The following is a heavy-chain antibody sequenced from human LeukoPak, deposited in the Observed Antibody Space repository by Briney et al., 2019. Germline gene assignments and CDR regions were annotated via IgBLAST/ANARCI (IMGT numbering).Heavy chain of an antibody. V-gene: IGHV3-21*01. Sequence: GGSLRLSCAASGFTFSNYNMNWVRQAPGKGLEWVSSISSGSTYIYYADSVKGRFTISRDNAKNSLYLQMNSLRAEDTAVYYCARDNYYDSSGLGYWGQGTLVTVSS. CDR2: ISSGSTYI. J-gene: IGHJ4*02. D-gene: IGHD3-22*01. CDR3: ARDNYYDSSGLGY. CDR1: GFTFSNYN.